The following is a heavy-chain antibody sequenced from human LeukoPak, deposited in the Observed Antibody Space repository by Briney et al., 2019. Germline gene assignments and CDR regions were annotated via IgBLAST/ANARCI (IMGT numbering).Heavy chain of an antibody. CDR3: VRASLAYCSGGSCYAIDH. D-gene: IGHD2-15*01. J-gene: IGHJ4*02. CDR1: GGSISSGGYY. Sequence: SETLSLTCTVSGGSISSGGYYWSWIRQHPGKGLEWIGYRHYSGTTYYNASLKSRLTISVDTSKNQFSLKLSSVTAADTAVYYCVRASLAYCSGGSCYAIDHWGQGTLVTVSS. V-gene: IGHV4-31*03. CDR2: RHYSGTT.